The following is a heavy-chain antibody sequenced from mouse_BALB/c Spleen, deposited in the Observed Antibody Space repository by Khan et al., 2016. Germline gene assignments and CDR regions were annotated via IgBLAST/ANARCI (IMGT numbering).Heavy chain of an antibody. Sequence: QIQLVQSGPELKKPGETVKISCKASGYTFTDYSMHWVKQAPGKGLKWMGWINTETGEPTYADDFKGRFAFSLETSASTAYLQINNLKNEETATYFCARELRDAMDYWGQGTSVTVSS. D-gene: IGHD3-2*02. V-gene: IGHV9-2-1*01. CDR2: INTETGEP. CDR1: GYTFTDYS. CDR3: ARELRDAMDY. J-gene: IGHJ4*01.